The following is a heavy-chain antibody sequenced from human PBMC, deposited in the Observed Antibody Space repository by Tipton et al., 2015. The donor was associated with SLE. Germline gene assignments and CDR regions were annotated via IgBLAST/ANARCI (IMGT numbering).Heavy chain of an antibody. V-gene: IGHV3-21*01. CDR2: ISRSGDDI. CDR3: ARVRGDKLRPLEY. CDR1: GFSISDYG. Sequence: SLRLSCAASGFSISDYGMHWVRQAPGKGLGWVASISRSGDDIYYADSLQGRFTISRDNAKNSLFLQMNSLRVEDTAVYYCARVRGDKLRPLEYWGQGALVTVSS. D-gene: IGHD7-27*01. J-gene: IGHJ4*02.